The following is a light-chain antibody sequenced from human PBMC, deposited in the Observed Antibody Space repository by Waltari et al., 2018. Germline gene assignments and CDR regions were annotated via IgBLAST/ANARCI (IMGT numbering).Light chain of an antibody. V-gene: IGLV1-51*01. CDR1: SSNLVDSH. CDR2: ENN. Sequence: QSVLTQPPSVSAAPGQKVTISCSGGSSNLVDSHVSWYQQLPGAAPKLLVYENNRPPSGLPDRFSCSKSGTSATLDITGLQTGDEGDYYCGSWDTRLNTGVFGGGTKLTVL. CDR3: GSWDTRLNTGV. J-gene: IGLJ3*02.